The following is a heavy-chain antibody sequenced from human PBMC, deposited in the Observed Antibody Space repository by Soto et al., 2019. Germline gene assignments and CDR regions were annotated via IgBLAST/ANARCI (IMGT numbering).Heavy chain of an antibody. CDR3: ARRVGASNWFDP. D-gene: IGHD1-26*01. J-gene: IGHJ5*02. Sequence: ASVKVSCKTSWDTLTGYHIQWVRQAPGQGLEWMGFINTNTGDKNYAQKFQGWVTMTRDTSINTAYVKLSRLTSDDTAVYYCARRVGASNWFDPWGQGTLVTVSS. CDR1: WDTLTGYH. CDR2: INTNTGDK. V-gene: IGHV1-2*04.